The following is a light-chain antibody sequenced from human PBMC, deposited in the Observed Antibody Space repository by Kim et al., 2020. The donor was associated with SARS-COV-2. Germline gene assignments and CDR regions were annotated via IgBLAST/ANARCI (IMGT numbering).Light chain of an antibody. V-gene: IGLV6-57*03. Sequence: KTVTISCTRSSGNSARNFVQWHQQRPGSAPTTVICEDEQRPSGVPDRFSGFIDSSSNSASLSISELKTEEEADYFCQSYDSTNHWVFGGGTKLTVL. CDR2: EDE. CDR1: SGNSARNF. J-gene: IGLJ3*02. CDR3: QSYDSTNHWV.